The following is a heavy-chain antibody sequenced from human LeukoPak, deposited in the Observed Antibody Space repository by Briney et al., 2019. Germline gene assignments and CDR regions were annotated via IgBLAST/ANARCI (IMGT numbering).Heavy chain of an antibody. CDR3: AREVATIPYYFDY. CDR2: IYYSGST. Sequence: SETLSLTCTVSGGSISSGDYYWGWIRQPPGKGLEWIGYIYYSGSTYYNPSLKSRVTISVDTSKNQFSLKLSSVTAADTAVYYCAREVATIPYYFDYWGQGTLVTVSS. V-gene: IGHV4-30-4*01. D-gene: IGHD5-24*01. CDR1: GGSISSGDYY. J-gene: IGHJ4*02.